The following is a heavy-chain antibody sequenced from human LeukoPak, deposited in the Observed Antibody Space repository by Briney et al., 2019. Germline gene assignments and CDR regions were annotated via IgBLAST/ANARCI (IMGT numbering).Heavy chain of an antibody. Sequence: SETLSLTCAVYGGSFSGYYWSWIRQPPGKGLEWIGEINHSGSTNYNPSLKSRVTISVDTSKNQFSLKLSSVTAADTAVYYCASLYSSSSYYYYYGMDVWGRGTTVTVSS. V-gene: IGHV4-34*01. CDR2: INHSGST. CDR1: GGSFSGYY. D-gene: IGHD6-6*01. CDR3: ASLYSSSSYYYYYGMDV. J-gene: IGHJ6*02.